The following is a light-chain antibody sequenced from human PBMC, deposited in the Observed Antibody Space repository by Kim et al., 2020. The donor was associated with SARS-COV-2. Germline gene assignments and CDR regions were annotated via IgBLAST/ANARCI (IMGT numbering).Light chain of an antibody. CDR3: QQYDSYPRT. Sequence: DIQMTQSPSSLSASVGDRVTITCRASQSISSWLAWYQQKPEKALKSLIYAASSLQSGVPSRFSGRGSGTDFTLTINSLQPEDFATYYCQQYDSYPRTFGQGTKVDIK. CDR2: AAS. V-gene: IGKV1D-16*01. CDR1: QSISSW. J-gene: IGKJ1*01.